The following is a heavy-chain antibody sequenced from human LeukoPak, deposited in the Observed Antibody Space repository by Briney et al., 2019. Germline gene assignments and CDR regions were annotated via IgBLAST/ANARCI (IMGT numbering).Heavy chain of an antibody. CDR1: GFTVSSKY. CDR3: AKGKIGGSDYSFDY. J-gene: IGHJ4*02. D-gene: IGHD3-16*01. CDR2: IYRGGGT. Sequence: SLRLSSAASGFTVSSKYMSWVRQAASKRLRCVSVIYRGGGTYYADSVKGRLTITRDNHKTTLYLQMITLRPEDTAVYHCAKGKIGGSDYSFDYWGQGTLVTVSS. V-gene: IGHV3-66*01.